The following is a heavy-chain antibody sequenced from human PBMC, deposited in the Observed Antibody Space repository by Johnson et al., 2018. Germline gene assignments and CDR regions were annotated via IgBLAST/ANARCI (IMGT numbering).Heavy chain of an antibody. Sequence: VRLVQSGGGLVQPGRSLRLSCAASGFTFDDYAIHWVRQAPGKGLEWVSGISWNSGTIGYADSVKGRFTISRDNAKNSLYLQMNSLRAEDTALYYCAKDIRWELLGDAFDIWGQGTMVTVSS. CDR2: ISWNSGTI. D-gene: IGHD1-26*01. CDR3: AKDIRWELLGDAFDI. J-gene: IGHJ3*02. V-gene: IGHV3-9*01. CDR1: GFTFDDYA.